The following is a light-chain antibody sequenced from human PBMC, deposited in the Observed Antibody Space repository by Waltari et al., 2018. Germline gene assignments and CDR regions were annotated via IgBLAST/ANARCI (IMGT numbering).Light chain of an antibody. CDR2: AAS. CDR1: QSISTY. Sequence: DIQMTQSPSSLSASIGDRVPVTCRASQSISTYLNWYQQKPGKAPNLLIFAASILQGGVPSRFSGSGSGTDFTLTISSLQPDDFATYYCQQTHSIPRTFGQGTKLEIK. V-gene: IGKV1-39*01. CDR3: QQTHSIPRT. J-gene: IGKJ2*01.